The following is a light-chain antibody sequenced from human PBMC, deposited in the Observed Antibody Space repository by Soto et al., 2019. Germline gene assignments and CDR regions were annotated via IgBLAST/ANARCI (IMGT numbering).Light chain of an antibody. V-gene: IGKV3D-15*01. Sequence: ENVLTQSPGTLSLSPGERATLSCRASQSVSSSYLAWYQQKPGQAHRLIIYCACSRATGIPARDSGSGSGTEFTLTISSLQSEDFAVDYCQQYNNWPPTWTFGQGTKVDIK. CDR3: QQYNNWPPTWT. J-gene: IGKJ1*01. CDR1: QSVSSSY. CDR2: CAC.